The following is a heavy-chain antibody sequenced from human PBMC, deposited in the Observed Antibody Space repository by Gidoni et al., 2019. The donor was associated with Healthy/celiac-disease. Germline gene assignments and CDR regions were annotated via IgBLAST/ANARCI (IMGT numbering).Heavy chain of an antibody. Sequence: QVQLVQPGAEVKKPGASVKVSCKASGYTFTGYYMHWVRQAPGQGLEWMGWINPNSGGTNYAQKFQGRVTMTRDTSISTAYMELSRLRSDDTAVYYCASFLGEGLYADYVLPWGQGTLVTVSS. V-gene: IGHV1-2*02. CDR1: GYTFTGYY. CDR2: INPNSGGT. J-gene: IGHJ5*02. D-gene: IGHD4-17*01. CDR3: ASFLGEGLYADYVLP.